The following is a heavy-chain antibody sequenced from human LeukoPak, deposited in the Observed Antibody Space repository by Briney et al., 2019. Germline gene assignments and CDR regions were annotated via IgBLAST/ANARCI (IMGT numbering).Heavy chain of an antibody. D-gene: IGHD2-15*01. CDR1: GFTFNSHV. J-gene: IGHJ5*02. CDR2: ISGSGADT. V-gene: IGHV3-23*01. Sequence: GGSPRLSCAASGFTFNSHVMNWVRQAPGKGLEWVSAISGSGADTHYADSVRGRFTISRDNSKNTLYLQMNSLRAEDTAIYYCANPDYSRGNWFDPWGQGTLVTVSS. CDR3: ANPDYSRGNWFDP.